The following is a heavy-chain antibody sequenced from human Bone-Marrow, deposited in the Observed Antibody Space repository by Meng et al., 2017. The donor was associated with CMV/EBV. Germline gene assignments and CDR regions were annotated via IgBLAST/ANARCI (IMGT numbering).Heavy chain of an antibody. CDR2: IKPDEIEI. V-gene: IGHV3-7*01. D-gene: IGHD5-18*01. Sequence: GGSLRLSCAASGLNFNRWMSWVRQAPGKGLEWVAMIKPDEIEIHYVDSVKGRFTISRDNAKKSLYLQMNSLRVEDTAVYFCASLDTATFPGVAHWGQGKLVTVAS. CDR1: GLNFNRW. CDR3: ASLDTATFPGVAH. J-gene: IGHJ5*02.